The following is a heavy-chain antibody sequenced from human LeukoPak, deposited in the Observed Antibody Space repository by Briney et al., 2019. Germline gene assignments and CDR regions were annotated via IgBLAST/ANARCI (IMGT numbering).Heavy chain of an antibody. D-gene: IGHD3-22*01. CDR3: AKDPSYYYDSSGNFDY. V-gene: IGHV3-23*01. CDR1: GFTFSSYX. Sequence: PGGSXXLXXAXXGFTFSSYXMSWVRQAPGKGLEWVSAIXGSGGSTYYADSVKGRFTISRDNAKNTLYMQMNSLRAEDTAVYYCAKDPSYYYDSSGNFDYWGQGTLVTVSS. CDR2: IXGSGGST. J-gene: IGHJ4*02.